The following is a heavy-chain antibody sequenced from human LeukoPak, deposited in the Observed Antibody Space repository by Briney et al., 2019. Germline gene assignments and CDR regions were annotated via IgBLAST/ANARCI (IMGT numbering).Heavy chain of an antibody. CDR3: TIIPLAATLDWSDP. CDR1: GYTFTVYY. Sequence: ASVKVSCKASGYTFTVYYIHWVRQAPGQGLEWMGWINPSSGGTNFARKFRSRVTMTRDTSISTAYMELSRLTSDDTAVYYCTIIPLAATLDWSDPWGQGTLVTVSS. CDR2: INPSSGGT. V-gene: IGHV1-2*02. D-gene: IGHD6-19*01. J-gene: IGHJ5*02.